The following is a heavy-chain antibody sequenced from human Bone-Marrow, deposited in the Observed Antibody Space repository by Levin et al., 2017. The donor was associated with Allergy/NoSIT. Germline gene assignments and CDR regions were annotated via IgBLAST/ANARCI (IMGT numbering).Heavy chain of an antibody. D-gene: IGHD1-20*01. V-gene: IGHV1-2*02. Sequence: GASVKVSCKASGYTFTGYYIHWVRQAPGQGLEWMGWINPGSGDTNYAQQFHGRVTMTRDTSIDTAYIEVTRLKFDDSAVYFCARMLTGVWEWFAPWGQGTLVTVS. CDR3: ARMLTGVWEWFAP. CDR2: INPGSGDT. J-gene: IGHJ5*02. CDR1: GYTFTGYY.